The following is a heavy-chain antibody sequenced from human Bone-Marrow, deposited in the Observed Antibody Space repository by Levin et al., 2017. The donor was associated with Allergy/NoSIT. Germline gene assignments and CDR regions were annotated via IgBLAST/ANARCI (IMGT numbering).Heavy chain of an antibody. J-gene: IGHJ4*02. D-gene: IGHD5-18*01. CDR1: GFIFINYE. CDR3: ARDGYVDTAMVLDY. V-gene: IGHV3-48*03. Sequence: GGSLRLSCAASGFIFINYEMNWLRQAPGKGLEWVSYINSGGETIYYADSVKGRFTISRDNSKNTLYLQMNSLRAEDTAVYYCARDGYVDTAMVLDYWGQGTLVTVSS. CDR2: INSGGETI.